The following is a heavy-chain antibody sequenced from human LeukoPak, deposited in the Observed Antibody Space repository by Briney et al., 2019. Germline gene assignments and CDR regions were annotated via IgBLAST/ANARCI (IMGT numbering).Heavy chain of an antibody. D-gene: IGHD3-10*01. CDR1: GYSFSSYW. V-gene: IGHV5-51*01. CDR3: ARDYYYGSGSPYDAFDI. J-gene: IGHJ3*02. Sequence: GESLKISCKGSGYSFSSYWIVWVRQMPGKGLEWMGIIYPGDSDTRYSPSFQGQVTISADKSISTAYLQWSSLKASDTAMYYCARDYYYGSGSPYDAFDIWGQGTMVAVSS. CDR2: IYPGDSDT.